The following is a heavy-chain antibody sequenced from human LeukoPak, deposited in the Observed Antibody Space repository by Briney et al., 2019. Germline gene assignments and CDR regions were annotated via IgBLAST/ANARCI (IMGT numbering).Heavy chain of an antibody. CDR3: AREGGTQSHY. D-gene: IGHD3-16*01. CDR1: GFAFSSYS. CDR2: ISSSSSYI. J-gene: IGHJ4*02. V-gene: IGHV3-21*01. Sequence: GGSLRLPCAASGFAFSSYSMNWVRQAPGKGLEWVSSISSSSSYIYYADSVKGRFTISRDNAKNSLYLQMNSLRAEDTAVYYCAREGGTQSHYWGQGTLVTVSS.